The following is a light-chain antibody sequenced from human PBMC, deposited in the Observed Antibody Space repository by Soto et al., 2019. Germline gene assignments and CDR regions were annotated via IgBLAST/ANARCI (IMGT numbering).Light chain of an antibody. CDR3: QQRTNWPSST. CDR1: QSVNSY. J-gene: IGKJ5*01. Sequence: EIVLTQSPATLCLSPGERATLSCRASQSVNSYLAWYQHKPGQAPRLLIHDASNRATGIPARFSGSGSGTDFTLTISSLEPEDFAVYYCQQRTNWPSSTFGQGTHWRL. CDR2: DAS. V-gene: IGKV3-11*01.